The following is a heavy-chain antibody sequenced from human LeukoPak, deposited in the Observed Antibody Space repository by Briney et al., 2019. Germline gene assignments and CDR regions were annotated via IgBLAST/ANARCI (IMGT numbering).Heavy chain of an antibody. CDR3: ARNRFSIAVAGTRKPYIWFDP. D-gene: IGHD6-19*01. J-gene: IGHJ5*02. V-gene: IGHV1-2*02. CDR1: GYTFTGYY. Sequence: ASVKVSCKASGYTFTGYYMHWVRQAPGQGLEWMGWINPNSGGTNYAQKFQGRVTMTRDTSISTAYMELSRLRSDDTAVYYCARNRFSIAVAGTRKPYIWFDPWGQGTLVTVSS. CDR2: INPNSGGT.